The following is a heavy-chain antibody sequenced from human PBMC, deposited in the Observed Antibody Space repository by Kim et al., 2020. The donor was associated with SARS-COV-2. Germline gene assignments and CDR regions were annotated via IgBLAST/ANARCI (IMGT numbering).Heavy chain of an antibody. CDR1: GYTFTSYA. CDR2: INAGNGNT. Sequence: ASVKVSCKASGYTFTSYAMHWVRQAPGQRLEWMGWINAGNGNTKYSQKFQGRVTITRDTSASTAYMELSSLRSEDTAVYYCARGCSGGSCYGNYYYYGMDVWGQGTTVTVSS. V-gene: IGHV1-3*01. J-gene: IGHJ6*02. D-gene: IGHD2-15*01. CDR3: ARGCSGGSCYGNYYYYGMDV.